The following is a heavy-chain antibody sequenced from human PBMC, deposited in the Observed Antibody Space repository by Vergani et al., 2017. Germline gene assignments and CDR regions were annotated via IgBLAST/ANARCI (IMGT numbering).Heavy chain of an antibody. D-gene: IGHD2-2*01. CDR3: ARVETIEVPAAFNWFDP. CDR2: IIPIFGTA. Sequence: QVQLVQSGAEVKKPGSSVKVSCKASGGTFSSYAISWVRQAPGQGLEWMGGIIPIFGTANYAQKFQGRVTITADESTGTAYMELSSLRSEDTAVYYCARVETIEVPAAFNWFDPWGQGTLVTVSS. J-gene: IGHJ5*02. CDR1: GGTFSSYA. V-gene: IGHV1-69*01.